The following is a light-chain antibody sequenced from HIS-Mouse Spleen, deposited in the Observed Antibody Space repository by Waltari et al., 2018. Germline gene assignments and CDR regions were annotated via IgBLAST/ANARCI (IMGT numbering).Light chain of an antibody. Sequence: QSVLTQPPSASGTPGQRVTISCSGSSSNIGSNYVYWYQQLPGTAPKLLIYRNNPGPSGVPDRFSGSNAGTSASLAISGLRSEDEADYYCAAWDDSLSGPVFGGGTKLTVL. CDR2: RNN. V-gene: IGLV1-47*01. CDR3: AAWDDSLSGPV. CDR1: SSNIGSNY. J-gene: IGLJ3*02.